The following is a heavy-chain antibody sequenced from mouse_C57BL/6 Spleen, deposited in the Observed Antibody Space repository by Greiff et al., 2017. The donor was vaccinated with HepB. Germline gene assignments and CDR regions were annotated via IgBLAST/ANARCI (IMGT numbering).Heavy chain of an antibody. D-gene: IGHD2-3*01. V-gene: IGHV5-6*01. CDR3: ARQVYDGYYTLAY. J-gene: IGHJ3*01. Sequence: EVKLMESGGDLVKPGGSLKLSCAASGFTFSSYGMSWVRQTPDKRLEWVATISSGGSYTYYPDSVKGRFTISRDNAKNTLYLQMSSLKSEDTAMYYCARQVYDGYYTLAYWGQGTLVTVSA. CDR1: GFTFSSYG. CDR2: ISSGGSYT.